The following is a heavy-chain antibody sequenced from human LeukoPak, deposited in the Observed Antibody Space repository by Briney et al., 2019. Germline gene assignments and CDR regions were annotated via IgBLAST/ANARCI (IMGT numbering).Heavy chain of an antibody. Sequence: ASMKVSCTASGYTFTTFGITWIRQSPGQGLEWMGWISPYNGNTNYGLKFQGRLTLTTDTATSTAYMELSSLTSDDAAVYYCTPWGGGGHWGQGTLVSVSS. CDR3: TPWGGGGH. V-gene: IGHV1-18*01. CDR2: ISPYNGNT. CDR1: GYTFTTFG. J-gene: IGHJ4*02. D-gene: IGHD3-16*01.